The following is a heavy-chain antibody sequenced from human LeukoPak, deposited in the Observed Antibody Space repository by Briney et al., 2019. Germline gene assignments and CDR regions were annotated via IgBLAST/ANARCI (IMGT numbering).Heavy chain of an antibody. J-gene: IGHJ6*02. V-gene: IGHV7-4-1*02. Sequence: GASVKVSCKASGYTLTSYAMNWVRQAPGQGLEWMGWINTNTGNPTYAQGFTGRFVFSLDTSVSTAYLQISSLKAEDTAVYYCARDPLPGYSGYYGMDVRGQGTTVTVSS. CDR2: INTNTGNP. D-gene: IGHD5-12*01. CDR1: GYTLTSYA. CDR3: ARDPLPGYSGYYGMDV.